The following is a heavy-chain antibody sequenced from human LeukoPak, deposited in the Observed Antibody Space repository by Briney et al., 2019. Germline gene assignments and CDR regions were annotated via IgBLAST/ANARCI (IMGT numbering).Heavy chain of an antibody. Sequence: SETLSLTCTVSGGSISSGSYYWSWIRQPAGKGLEWIGRIYTSGSTNYNPSLKSRVTMSVDTSKNQFSLKLSSVTAADTAVYYCARESYSYQALTYYYYYMDVWGKGTTVTISS. CDR3: ARESYSYQALTYYYYYMDV. CDR1: GGSISSGSYY. D-gene: IGHD1-26*01. J-gene: IGHJ6*03. CDR2: IYTSGST. V-gene: IGHV4-61*02.